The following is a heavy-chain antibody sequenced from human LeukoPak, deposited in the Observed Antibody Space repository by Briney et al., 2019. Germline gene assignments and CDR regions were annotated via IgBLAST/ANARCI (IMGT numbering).Heavy chain of an antibody. D-gene: IGHD6-13*01. V-gene: IGHV4-59*01. Sequence: KASETLSLTCTVSGGSISSYYWSWIRQPPGKGLEWIGYIYYSGSTNYNLSLKSRVTISVDTSKNQFSLNLSSVTAADTAVYYCARAEGYSSSYSAGSYYFDYWGQGTLVTVSS. CDR1: GGSISSYY. J-gene: IGHJ4*02. CDR2: IYYSGST. CDR3: ARAEGYSSSYSAGSYYFDY.